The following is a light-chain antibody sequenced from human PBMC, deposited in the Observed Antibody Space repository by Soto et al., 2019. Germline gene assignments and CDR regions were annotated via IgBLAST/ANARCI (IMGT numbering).Light chain of an antibody. CDR2: GAS. V-gene: IGKV3-20*01. Sequence: EIVLTQFPGTLSLSPGERATLSCRASQSVGSNYLAWYQQRPGQPPNLLIFGASHRAPDIPDRFSGSGSGKDFTLTISRLEPEDFAVYYCQQYGSSIQTFGQGTKVDXK. J-gene: IGKJ1*01. CDR1: QSVGSNY. CDR3: QQYGSSIQT.